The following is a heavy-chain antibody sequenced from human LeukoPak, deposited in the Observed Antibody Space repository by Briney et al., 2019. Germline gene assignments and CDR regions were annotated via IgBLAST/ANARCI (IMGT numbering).Heavy chain of an antibody. CDR1: GGSFSGYY. Sequence: PSETLSLTCAVSGGSFSGYYCTWIRQPPGKGLEWIGEINHSESTNYNPSLKSRVTISLDTSKNQFSLKLSSVTAADTAVYYCARGPGELRKNWFDPWGQGTLVTVSS. D-gene: IGHD1-7*01. V-gene: IGHV4-34*01. CDR3: ARGPGELRKNWFDP. CDR2: INHSEST. J-gene: IGHJ5*02.